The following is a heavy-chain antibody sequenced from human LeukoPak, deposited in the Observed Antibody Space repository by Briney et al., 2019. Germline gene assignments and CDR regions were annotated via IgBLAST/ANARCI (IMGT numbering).Heavy chain of an antibody. CDR1: GGSINSGDYY. V-gene: IGHV4-39*01. J-gene: IGHJ4*02. CDR2: IYYSGST. D-gene: IGHD6-19*01. Sequence: PSETLSLTCTVSGGSINSGDYYWVWIRQPPGKGLEWIGSIYYSGSTSYNPSLKSRVTISVDTSKNQFSLKLSSVTAADTAVYYCARHLLAFDSSGWYYFDYWGQGTLVTVSS. CDR3: ARHLLAFDSSGWYYFDY.